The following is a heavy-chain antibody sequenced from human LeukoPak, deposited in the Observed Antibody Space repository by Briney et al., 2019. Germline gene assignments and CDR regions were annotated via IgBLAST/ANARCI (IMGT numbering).Heavy chain of an antibody. D-gene: IGHD5-12*01. J-gene: IGHJ5*02. CDR2: IIPILGIA. V-gene: IGHV1-69*02. Sequence: SVKVSCMASGGTFSSYTISWVRQAPGQGLEWMGRIIPILGIANYAQKFQGRVTITADKSTSTAYMELSSLRSEDTAVYYCASGGVATIPYAWGQGTLVTVSS. CDR1: GGTFSSYT. CDR3: ASGGVATIPYA.